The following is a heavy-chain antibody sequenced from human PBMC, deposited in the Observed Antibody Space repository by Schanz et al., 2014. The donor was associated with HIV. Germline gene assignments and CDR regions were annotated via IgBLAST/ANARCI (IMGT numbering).Heavy chain of an antibody. CDR1: GGSFSDYY. D-gene: IGHD1-26*01. Sequence: QVQLQQWGAGLLKPSETLSLTCAVYGGSFSDYYWSWIRQPSGKGLEWIGEINHSGTTNYNPSLKSGVTISIDKSKKQFSLKLNSGTAADTAVYYCARGPSGGLTPSRGMDVWGQGTTVTVSS. CDR3: ARGPSGGLTPSRGMDV. CDR2: INHSGTT. V-gene: IGHV4-34*01. J-gene: IGHJ6*02.